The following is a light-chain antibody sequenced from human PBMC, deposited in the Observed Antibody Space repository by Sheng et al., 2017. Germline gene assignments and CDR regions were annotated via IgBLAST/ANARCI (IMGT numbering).Light chain of an antibody. V-gene: IGKV3-15*01. CDR2: GAS. Sequence: EIVMTQSPATVSVSPGERATLSCRASQSFSSNLAWYQQKPGQAPRLLIYGASTRATGIPARFSGSGSGTEFTLTISSLQSEDFAVYYCQQYHRCPQTFGQGTKVEIK. J-gene: IGKJ1*01. CDR3: QQYHRCPQT. CDR1: QSFSSN.